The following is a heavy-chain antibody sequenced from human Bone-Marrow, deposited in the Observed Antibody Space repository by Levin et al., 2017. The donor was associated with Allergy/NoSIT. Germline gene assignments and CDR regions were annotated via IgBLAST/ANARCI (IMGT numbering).Heavy chain of an antibody. CDR3: STVRYCTSGVCYTRYYYYYGMDV. D-gene: IGHD2-8*01. CDR1: GFTFSNAW. CDR2: IKGKTDGATT. Sequence: GGSLRLSCAASGFTFSNAWINWVRQAPGKGLEWVGRIKGKTDGATTDYAAPVKGRFTISRDDSKNMVYLQMNSLKTEDTAVYYCSTVRYCTSGVCYTRYYYYYGMDVWGQGTTVTVSS. J-gene: IGHJ6*02. V-gene: IGHV3-15*07.